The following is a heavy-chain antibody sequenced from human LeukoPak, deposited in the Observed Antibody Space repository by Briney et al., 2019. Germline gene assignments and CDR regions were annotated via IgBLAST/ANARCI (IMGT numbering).Heavy chain of an antibody. V-gene: IGHV4-34*01. D-gene: IGHD3-22*01. CDR1: GGSFSGYY. Sequence: SETLSLTCAVYGGSFSGYYWSWIRQPPGKGLEWIGEINHSGSTNYNPSLKSRVTISVDTSKNQFSLKLSSVTAADTAVYYCARGDSSGYFDAFDIWGQGTMVTVSS. CDR2: INHSGST. CDR3: ARGDSSGYFDAFDI. J-gene: IGHJ3*02.